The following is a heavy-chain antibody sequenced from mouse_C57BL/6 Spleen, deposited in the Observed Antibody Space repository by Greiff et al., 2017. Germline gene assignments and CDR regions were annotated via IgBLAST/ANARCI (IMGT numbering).Heavy chain of an antibody. V-gene: IGHV1-81*01. CDR1: GYTFTSYG. CDR2: IYPRSGNT. CDR3: ARLITTVVATDIDV. D-gene: IGHD1-1*01. J-gene: IGHJ1*03. Sequence: VKLQQSGAELARPGASVKLSCTASGYTFTSYGISWVKQRTGQGLEWIGEIYPRSGNTYYNEKFKGKATLTADKSSSTAYMELRSLTSEDSAVYFCARLITTVVATDIDVWGTGTTVTVSS.